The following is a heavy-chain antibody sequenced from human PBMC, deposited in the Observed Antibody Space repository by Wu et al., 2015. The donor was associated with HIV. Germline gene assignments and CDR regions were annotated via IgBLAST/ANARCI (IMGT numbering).Heavy chain of an antibody. Sequence: QVQLVQSGAEVKKPGASVKISCKASGYTFSMFSINWVRQAPGQGLEWMGRIIPMFGTANYAQKFQGRVTIIADESTSTAYMELSSLRSEDTAVYYCARGVRYFDWAVGSDAFDIWGQGTMVTVSS. CDR3: ARGVRYFDWAVGSDAFDI. D-gene: IGHD3-9*01. V-gene: IGHV1-69*18. CDR2: IIPMFGTA. CDR1: GYTFSMFS. J-gene: IGHJ3*02.